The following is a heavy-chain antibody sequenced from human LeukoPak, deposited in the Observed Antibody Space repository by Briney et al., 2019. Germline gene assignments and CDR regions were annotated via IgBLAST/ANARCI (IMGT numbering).Heavy chain of an antibody. Sequence: GGSLSLSCAASGFTVSSNYMSWVRQAPGKGLEWVSIIYTGGTTYYADSVKGRFTISRDNSRNTLYLQMNSLRAEDTAGYYCARGQGLWGQGTLVTVSS. CDR1: GFTVSSNY. CDR3: ARGQGL. V-gene: IGHV3-53*01. J-gene: IGHJ4*02. CDR2: IYTGGTT.